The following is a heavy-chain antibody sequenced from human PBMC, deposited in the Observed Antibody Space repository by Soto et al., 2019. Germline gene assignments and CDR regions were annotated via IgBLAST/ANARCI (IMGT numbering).Heavy chain of an antibody. J-gene: IGHJ4*01. CDR2: IYYSGST. Sequence: SETLSLTCTVSGGSISSYYWSWIRQPPGRGLEWIGYIYYSGSTYYYPSLKSRVTISVDTSKNQSSLKLTSVTAADTAVYFCARGGKYYQQETYFFDYWGQGSLVTVSS. V-gene: IGHV4-59*08. CDR1: GGSISSYY. CDR3: ARGGKYYQQETYFFDY. D-gene: IGHD3-16*01.